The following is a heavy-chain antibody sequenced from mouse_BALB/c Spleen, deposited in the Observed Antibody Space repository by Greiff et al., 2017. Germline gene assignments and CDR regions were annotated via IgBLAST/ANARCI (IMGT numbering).Heavy chain of an antibody. J-gene: IGHJ3*01. V-gene: IGHV1-14*01. Sequence: EVQLQQSGPELVKPGASVKMSCKASGYTFTSYVMHWVKQKPGQGLEWIGYINPYNDGTKYNEKFKGKATLTSDKSSSTAYMELSSLTSEDSAVYYCARSGVYGSSPFAYWGQGTLVTVYA. D-gene: IGHD1-1*01. CDR3: ARSGVYGSSPFAY. CDR1: GYTFTSYV. CDR2: INPYNDGT.